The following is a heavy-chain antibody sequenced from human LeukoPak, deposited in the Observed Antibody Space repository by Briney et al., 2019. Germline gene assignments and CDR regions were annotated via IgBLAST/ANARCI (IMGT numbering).Heavy chain of an antibody. J-gene: IGHJ4*02. V-gene: IGHV3-48*03. D-gene: IGHD3-16*02. CDR2: ISSSGSTI. CDR3: ARGGLYDYVWGSYRRQSFDY. CDR1: GFTFSSYE. Sequence: GGSLRLSCAASGFTFSSYEMNWVRQAPGKGLEWVSYISSSGSTIYYADSVKGRFTISRDNAKNSLYLQMNNLRDEDTAVYYCARGGLYDYVWGSYRRQSFDYWGQGTLVTVSS.